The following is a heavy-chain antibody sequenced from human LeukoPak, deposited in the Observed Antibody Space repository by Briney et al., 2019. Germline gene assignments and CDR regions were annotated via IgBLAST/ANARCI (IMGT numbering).Heavy chain of an antibody. CDR2: IHHSGST. J-gene: IGHJ4*02. D-gene: IGHD3-22*01. CDR3: ARLLYDSSGYYLDY. V-gene: IGHV4-38-2*02. Sequence: SESLSLTCTVSGYSISSGSYWGWIRQPPGKGLEWIGSIHHSGSTYYNPSLKSRVTISVDTSKNQFSLQLSSVTAADTAVYYCARLLYDSSGYYLDYWGQGTLVTVSS. CDR1: GYSISSGSY.